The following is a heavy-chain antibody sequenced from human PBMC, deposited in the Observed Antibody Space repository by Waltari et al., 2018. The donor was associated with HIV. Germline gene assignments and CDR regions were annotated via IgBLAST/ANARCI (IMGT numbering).Heavy chain of an antibody. Sequence: EALLLESGGDVVQPGGSLRLSCVASEVTFNNYAMSWVRQAPGKGLEWVSSISGSGGTTYYADSVKGRFTVSRDNSKNTMYLQMNSLRAGDTAIYYCAKSYGDYLRRYFFDYWGQGTLVTVSS. CDR2: ISGSGGTT. CDR3: AKSYGDYLRRYFFDY. V-gene: IGHV3-23*01. D-gene: IGHD4-17*01. CDR1: EVTFNNYA. J-gene: IGHJ4*02.